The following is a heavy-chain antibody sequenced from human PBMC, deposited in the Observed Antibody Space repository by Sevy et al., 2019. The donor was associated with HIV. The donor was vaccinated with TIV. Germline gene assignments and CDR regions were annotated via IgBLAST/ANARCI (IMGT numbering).Heavy chain of an antibody. V-gene: IGHV1-24*01. D-gene: IGHD3-22*01. J-gene: IGHJ4*02. CDR1: GHTLSEFA. CDR2: FDPEDGKT. Sequence: ASVKVSCKVSGHTLSEFAMHWVRLAPGKGLEWMGTFDPEDGKTLHAQKFQGRVTMTEDTSTDTAYMEVNNLRTEDTAGYYCATTKDYYDSSGYPFDYWGQGTLVTVSS. CDR3: ATTKDYYDSSGYPFDY.